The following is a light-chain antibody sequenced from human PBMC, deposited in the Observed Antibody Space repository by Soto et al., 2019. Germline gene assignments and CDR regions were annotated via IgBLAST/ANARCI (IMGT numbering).Light chain of an antibody. V-gene: IGKV3-20*01. CDR3: QHYGSSLLT. CDR1: QSVSSSY. Sequence: EIVLTQSPGTLSVSPGERATLSCRASQSVSSSYLAWYQQKPGQAPRLLIYGASSRATGIPDRFSGSGSGTDFTLTISRLEPEDLAVYYCQHYGSSLLTFGQGTKVEIK. CDR2: GAS. J-gene: IGKJ1*01.